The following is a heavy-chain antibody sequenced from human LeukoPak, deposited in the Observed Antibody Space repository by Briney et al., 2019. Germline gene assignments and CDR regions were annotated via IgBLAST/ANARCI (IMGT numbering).Heavy chain of an antibody. CDR1: GFTFSSYA. V-gene: IGHV3-23*01. J-gene: IGHJ4*02. CDR2: ISGGGGST. CDR3: AKQSRSSGWYPIDY. D-gene: IGHD6-19*01. Sequence: GGSLRLSCAASGFTFSSYATSWVRQAPGKGLEWVSAISGGGGSTYYADSVKGRFTISRDNSKNTLYLQMNSLRAEDTAVYYCAKQSRSSGWYPIDYWGQGTLVTVSS.